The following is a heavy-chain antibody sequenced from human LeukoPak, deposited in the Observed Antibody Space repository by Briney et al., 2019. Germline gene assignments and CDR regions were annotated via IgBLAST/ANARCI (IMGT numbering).Heavy chain of an antibody. CDR3: SKGGPHTVTTYRWFDP. V-gene: IGHV4-34*01. Sequence: PSETLSLTCGVYGGSFIGYYWSWIRQPPGKGLEWIREINHSGSTNYNPSLKSRVTISVDTSKRQFSLKLSSVTAADTAVYYCSKGGPHTVTTYRWFDPWGQGTLVTVSS. J-gene: IGHJ5*02. CDR2: INHSGST. CDR1: GGSFIGYY. D-gene: IGHD4-17*01.